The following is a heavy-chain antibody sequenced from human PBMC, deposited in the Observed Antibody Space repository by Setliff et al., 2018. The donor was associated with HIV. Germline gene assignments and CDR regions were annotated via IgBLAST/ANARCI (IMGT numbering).Heavy chain of an antibody. V-gene: IGHV3-7*01. CDR3: AREGVHHNFWSGYTYYYGLDV. CDR2: IKEDGSAT. Sequence: PGGSLRLSCAAFGFSFSKYSMSWVRQAPGKGLEWVANIKEDGSATYYVESVRGRFTISRDNPNNLRYLQMDSLRGEDTAVYYCAREGVHHNFWSGYTYYYGLDVWGQGTTVTVSS. CDR1: GFSFSKYS. D-gene: IGHD3-3*01. J-gene: IGHJ3*01.